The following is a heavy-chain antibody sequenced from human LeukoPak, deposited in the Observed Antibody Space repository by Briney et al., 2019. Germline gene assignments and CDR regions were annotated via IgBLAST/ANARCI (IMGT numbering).Heavy chain of an antibody. V-gene: IGHV4-59*11. CDR3: ARDYSNRFDY. Sequence: PSETLSLTCTVSGGSISSHYWSWIRQPPGKGLEWIGYIYYSGSTNYNPSLKSRVTISVDTSKNQFSLKLSSVTAADTAVYYCARDYSNRFDYWGQGTLVTVSS. D-gene: IGHD6-13*01. J-gene: IGHJ4*02. CDR1: GGSISSHY. CDR2: IYYSGST.